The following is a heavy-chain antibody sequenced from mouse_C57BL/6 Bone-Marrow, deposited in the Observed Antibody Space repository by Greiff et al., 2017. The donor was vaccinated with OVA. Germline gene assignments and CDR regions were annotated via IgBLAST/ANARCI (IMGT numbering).Heavy chain of an antibody. D-gene: IGHD1-1*01. CDR3: ARGITTVVGGYFDY. Sequence: QVQLQQSGAELARPGASVKMSCKASGYTFTSYTMHWVKQRPGQGLEWIGYINPSSGYTKYNQKFKDKATLTADKSSSTAYMQMSSLTSEDSAVYYCARGITTVVGGYFDYWGQGTTLTVSS. CDR1: GYTFTSYT. J-gene: IGHJ2*01. V-gene: IGHV1-4*01. CDR2: INPSSGYT.